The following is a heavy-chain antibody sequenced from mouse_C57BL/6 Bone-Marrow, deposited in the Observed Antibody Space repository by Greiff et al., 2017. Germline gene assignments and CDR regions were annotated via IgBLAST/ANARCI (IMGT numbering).Heavy chain of an antibody. V-gene: IGHV3-6*01. J-gene: IGHJ2*01. CDR3: ARLGLRRPSFDY. D-gene: IGHD2-2*01. CDR2: ISYDGSN. CDR1: GYSITSGYY. Sequence: DVQLQESGPGLVKPSQSLSLTCSVTGYSITSGYYWNWIRQFPGNKLEWMGYISYDGSNNYNPSLKNRISITRDTSKNQFFLKLNSVTTEDTATYYCARLGLRRPSFDYWGQGTTLTVAS.